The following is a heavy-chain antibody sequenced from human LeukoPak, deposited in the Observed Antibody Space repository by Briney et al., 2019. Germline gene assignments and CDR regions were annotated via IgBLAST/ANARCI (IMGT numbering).Heavy chain of an antibody. Sequence: SETLSLTCIVSGGSISSYYWSWIRQPPGKGLEWIGYIYYSGSTNYNPSLKSRVTISVDTSKNQFSLKLTSVTAAGTAVYYCARDIGGAVAGTSWFDPWGQGTLVTVSS. CDR3: ARDIGGAVAGTSWFDP. D-gene: IGHD6-19*01. J-gene: IGHJ5*02. CDR2: IYYSGST. CDR1: GGSISSYY. V-gene: IGHV4-59*01.